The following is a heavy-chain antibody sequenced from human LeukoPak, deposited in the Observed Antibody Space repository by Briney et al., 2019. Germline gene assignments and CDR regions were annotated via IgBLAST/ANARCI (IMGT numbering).Heavy chain of an antibody. V-gene: IGHV3-30*02. J-gene: IGHJ6*03. CDR2: IRYDGSNK. CDR1: GFTLSSYA. Sequence: GGSLRPSCAASGFTLSSYAMSWVRQAPGKGLEWVAFIRYDGSNKYYADSVKGRFTISRDNSKNTLYLQMNSLRAEDTAVYYCAKARYGYHYYYYMDVWGKGTTVTVSS. D-gene: IGHD3-16*01. CDR3: AKARYGYHYYYYMDV.